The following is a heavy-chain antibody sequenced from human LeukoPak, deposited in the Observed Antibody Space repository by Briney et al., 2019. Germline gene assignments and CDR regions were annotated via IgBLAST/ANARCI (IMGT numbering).Heavy chain of an antibody. J-gene: IGHJ1*01. CDR1: GYTFTSYY. CDR2: INPSGGST. Sequence: ASVKVSCKASGYTFTSYYMHWVRQAPGQGPEWMGIINPSGGSTSYAQKFQGRVTMPRDMSTSTVYMELSSLRSEDTAVHYCARGGDTSGYYYFEYFHHWGQGTLVTVSS. V-gene: IGHV1-46*01. D-gene: IGHD3-22*01. CDR3: ARGGDTSGYYYFEYFHH.